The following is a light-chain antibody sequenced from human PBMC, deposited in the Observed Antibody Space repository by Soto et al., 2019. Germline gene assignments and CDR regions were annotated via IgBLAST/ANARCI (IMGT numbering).Light chain of an antibody. CDR2: EVS. Sequence: QSALTQPASVSGSPGQSITISCTGTSSDVGGYKYVSWYQQHPVKTPKLLIYEVSNRPSGVSSRFSGSKSGNTASLTISGLQAEDEADYYCTSYTSSATGVFGGGTKLTVL. J-gene: IGLJ2*01. CDR3: TSYTSSATGV. CDR1: SSDVGGYKY. V-gene: IGLV2-14*01.